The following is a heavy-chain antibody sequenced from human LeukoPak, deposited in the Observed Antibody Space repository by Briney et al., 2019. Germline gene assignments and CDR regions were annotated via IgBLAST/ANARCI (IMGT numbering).Heavy chain of an antibody. D-gene: IGHD6-19*01. CDR3: ASTPSSGWYELDY. Sequence: PGGSLRLSCVASGFTFSSYRMHWVRQAPGKGLVWVSRINTDGSSTSYADSVKGRFTISRDNSKNTLYLQMNSLRAEDTAVYYCASTPSSGWYELDYWGQGTLVTVSS. CDR2: INTDGSST. CDR1: GFTFSSYR. V-gene: IGHV3-74*01. J-gene: IGHJ4*02.